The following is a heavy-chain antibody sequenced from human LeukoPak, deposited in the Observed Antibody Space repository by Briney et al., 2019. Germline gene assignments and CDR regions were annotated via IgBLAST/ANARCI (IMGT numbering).Heavy chain of an antibody. V-gene: IGHV3-21*01. Sequence: GGSLRLSCAASGFTFSSYSMNWVRQAPGKGLEWVSSISSSSSYIYYADSVKGRFTISRDNAKNSLYLQMNSLRAEDTAVYYCARPLWADYGGNSGHAFDIWGQGTMVTVSS. CDR1: GFTFSSYS. CDR3: ARPLWADYGGNSGHAFDI. D-gene: IGHD4-23*01. J-gene: IGHJ3*02. CDR2: ISSSSSYI.